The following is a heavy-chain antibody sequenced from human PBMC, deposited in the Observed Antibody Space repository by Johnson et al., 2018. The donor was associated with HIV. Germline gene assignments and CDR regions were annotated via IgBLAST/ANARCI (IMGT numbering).Heavy chain of an antibody. CDR1: GFTFSASA. Sequence: MQLVESGGGLVQPGGSLKLSCVASGFTFSASAIHWVRQASGKGLEWVGHISSKTNSYATELAASLKGRFNISRDDSKNTAYLQINSLKSEDAAVYYCTTDVPGGPYYNAFDIWGQGTMVTVSS. CDR3: TTDVPGGPYYNAFDI. V-gene: IGHV3-73*01. D-gene: IGHD1-26*01. CDR2: ISSKTNSYAT. J-gene: IGHJ3*02.